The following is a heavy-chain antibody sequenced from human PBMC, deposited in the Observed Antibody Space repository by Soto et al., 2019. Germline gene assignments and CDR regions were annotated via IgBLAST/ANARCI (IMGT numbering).Heavy chain of an antibody. J-gene: IGHJ3*02. CDR1: GFMFTTSS. CDR3: VRDGVNTVTTRWAFDI. Sequence: SVKVSCKATGFMFTTSSVQWVRQTRGRRLEWIGWLVIGSGSTKYAQKFQERVTITSDVSTSTAYMDLSSLRSEDTAVYYCVRDGVNTVTTRWAFDIWGQGTMVTVSS. CDR2: LVIGSGST. D-gene: IGHD4-17*01. V-gene: IGHV1-58*01.